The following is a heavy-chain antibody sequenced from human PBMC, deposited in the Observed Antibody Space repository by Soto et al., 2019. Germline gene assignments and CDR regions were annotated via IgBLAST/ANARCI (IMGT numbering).Heavy chain of an antibody. J-gene: IGHJ6*02. Sequence: SGPTLVNPTQTLTLTCTLSAFSLSTGGVGVGWIRQPPGKALEWLALIYWDDDKRYSPSLRSRLTITRDTSKNQVVLTMTNMDPVDTATYYCIQSRCGGDCLQSYASSHSYRMDVWSQGTT. V-gene: IGHV2-5*02. CDR2: IYWDDDK. CDR1: AFSLSTGGVG. CDR3: IQSRCGGDCLQSYASSHSYRMDV. D-gene: IGHD2-21*02.